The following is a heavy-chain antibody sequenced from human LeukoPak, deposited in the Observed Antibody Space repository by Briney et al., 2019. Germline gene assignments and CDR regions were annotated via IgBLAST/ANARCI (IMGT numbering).Heavy chain of an antibody. Sequence: SGGSLRLSCAASGFTVSSNYMSWVRQAPGKGLEWVSVIYSGGSTYYADSVKGRFTISRDNSKNTLYLQMNSLRAEDTAVYYCASESWDYYGSGSYPLYWGQGTLVTVSS. CDR2: IYSGGST. D-gene: IGHD3-10*01. CDR1: GFTVSSNY. V-gene: IGHV3-66*01. J-gene: IGHJ4*02. CDR3: ASESWDYYGSGSYPLY.